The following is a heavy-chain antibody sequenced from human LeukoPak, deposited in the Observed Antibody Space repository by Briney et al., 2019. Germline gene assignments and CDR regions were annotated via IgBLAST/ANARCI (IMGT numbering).Heavy chain of an antibody. CDR3: ARGVMVVAATGLCGALNWSDP. D-gene: IGHD2-15*01. V-gene: IGHV4-34*01. Sequence: SETLSLTCAVYGGSFSGYYWSWIRQPPGKGLEWIGEINHSGSTNYIPSLKSRVTISVDTSKNQFSLKLSSVTAADTAVYYCARGVMVVAATGLCGALNWSDPWGQGTLVTVSS. CDR1: GGSFSGYY. CDR2: INHSGST. J-gene: IGHJ5*02.